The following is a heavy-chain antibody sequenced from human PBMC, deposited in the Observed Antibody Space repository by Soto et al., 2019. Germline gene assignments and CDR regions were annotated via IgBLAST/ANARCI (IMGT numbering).Heavy chain of an antibody. V-gene: IGHV4-39*01. D-gene: IGHD6-13*01. Sequence: QLQLQESGPGLVKPSETLSLTCTVSGGSISSSSYYWGWIRQPPGKGLEWIGSIYYSGSTYYNPSLKSRVTISVDTSKNQFSLKLSSVTAADTAVYYCARLDSSSFPNFDYWGQGTLVTVSS. CDR3: ARLDSSSFPNFDY. CDR2: IYYSGST. J-gene: IGHJ4*02. CDR1: GGSISSSSYY.